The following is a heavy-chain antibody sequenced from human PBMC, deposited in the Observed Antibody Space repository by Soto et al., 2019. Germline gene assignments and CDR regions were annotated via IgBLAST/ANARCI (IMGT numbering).Heavy chain of an antibody. CDR2: ISGSGGST. CDR3: AKDQGGIQLWPFDY. D-gene: IGHD5-18*01. CDR1: GFTFSSYA. J-gene: IGHJ4*02. Sequence: GGSLRLSCAASGFTFSSYAMSWVRQAPEKGLEWVSAISGSGGSTYYADSVKGRFTISRDNSKNTLYLQMNSLRAEDTAVYYCAKDQGGIQLWPFDYWGQGTLVTVSS. V-gene: IGHV3-23*01.